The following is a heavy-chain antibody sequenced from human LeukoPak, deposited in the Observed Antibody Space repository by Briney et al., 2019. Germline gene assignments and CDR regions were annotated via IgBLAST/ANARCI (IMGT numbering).Heavy chain of an antibody. J-gene: IGHJ4*02. V-gene: IGHV4-39*07. D-gene: IGHD6-13*01. CDR2: IYYSGST. CDR1: GGSISSSSYY. CDR3: ARSPRERAKRPAGYFDY. Sequence: PSETLSLTCTVSGGSISSSSYYWGWIRQPPGKGLEWIGSIYYSGSTYYNPSLKSRVTISVDTSKNQFSLKLSSVTAADTAVYYCARSPRERAKRPAGYFDYWGQGTLVTVSS.